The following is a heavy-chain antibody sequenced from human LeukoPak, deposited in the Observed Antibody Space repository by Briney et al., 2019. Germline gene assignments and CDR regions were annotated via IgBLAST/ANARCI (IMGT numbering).Heavy chain of an antibody. D-gene: IGHD5-18*01. J-gene: IGHJ4*02. CDR3: ARESRIQLWLLDY. V-gene: IGHV3-30-3*01. Sequence: QPGRSLRLSCAASGFTFINYAMHWVRQAPGKGLDWVAVISYDGSNKYYADSVKGRFTISRDDSKNTLYVQMNSLRAEDTAVYYCARESRIQLWLLDYWGQGTLVTVSS. CDR2: ISYDGSNK. CDR1: GFTFINYA.